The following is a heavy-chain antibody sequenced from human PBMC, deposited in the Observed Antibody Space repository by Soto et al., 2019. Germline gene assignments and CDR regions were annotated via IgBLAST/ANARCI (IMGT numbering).Heavy chain of an antibody. CDR1: GFGVSHNY. V-gene: IGHV3-53*01. CDR3: AKYGSGSFPPQYYYGMDV. Sequence: RLSCAASGFGVSHNYMSWVRQAPGKGLEWVSAINSGGNTSYADSVQGRFTISRDNSKSTLYLQMNSLRADDTAVYYCAKYGSGSFPPQYYYGMDVWGQGTTVTVSS. CDR2: INSGGNT. D-gene: IGHD3-10*01. J-gene: IGHJ6*02.